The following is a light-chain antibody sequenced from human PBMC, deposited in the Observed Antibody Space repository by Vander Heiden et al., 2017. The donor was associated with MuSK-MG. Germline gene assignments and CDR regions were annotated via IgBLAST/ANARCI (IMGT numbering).Light chain of an antibody. CDR3: QQYYSYPGT. V-gene: IGKV1-8*01. CDR1: QGISSY. CDR2: AAS. J-gene: IGKJ1*01. Sequence: AIRMTQSPSSFSPSTGDRVTITWRGSQGISSYLGWYQQKPGKAPKLLIYAASSVQSGVPSRFSGSGSGTDFTLTISCLQAEDFATYYCQQYYSYPGTFGQGTKVEIK.